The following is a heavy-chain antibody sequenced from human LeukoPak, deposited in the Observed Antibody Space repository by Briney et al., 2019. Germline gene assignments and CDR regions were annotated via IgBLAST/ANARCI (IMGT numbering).Heavy chain of an antibody. CDR2: MNPNSGNT. D-gene: IGHD6-13*01. CDR3: ARPYSSSWYYFHY. CDR1: GYTFTSYD. V-gene: IGHV1-8*01. J-gene: IGHJ4*02. Sequence: GASVKVSCKASGYTFTSYDINWVRQATGQGLEWMGWMNPNSGNTGYAQKFQGRVTMTRNTSISTAYMELSSLRSEDTAVYYCARPYSSSWYYFHYWGQGTLVTVSS.